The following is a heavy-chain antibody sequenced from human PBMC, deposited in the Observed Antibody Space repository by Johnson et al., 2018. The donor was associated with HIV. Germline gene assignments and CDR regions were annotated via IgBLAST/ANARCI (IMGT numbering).Heavy chain of an antibody. V-gene: IGHV3-7*01. D-gene: IGHD3-10*01. J-gene: IGHJ3*02. CDR3: ARQSATGGPFDI. CDR1: GFTFSSYW. Sequence: VQLVESGGGLVQPGGSLRLSCAASGFTFSSYWMSWVRQAPGKGLEWVANIKQDGSAKDYVGSVKGRFTITRDNAKNTLYLQMNSLRAEDTAVYYCARQSATGGPFDIWGQGTMVTVSS. CDR2: IKQDGSAK.